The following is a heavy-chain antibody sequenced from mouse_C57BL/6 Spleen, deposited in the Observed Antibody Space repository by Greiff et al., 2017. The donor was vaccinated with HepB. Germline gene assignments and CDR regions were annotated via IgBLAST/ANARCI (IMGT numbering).Heavy chain of an antibody. Sequence: VQLQQSGPELVKPGASVKIPCKASGYTFTDYNMDWVKQSHGKSLEWIGDINPNNGGTIYNQKFKGKATLTVDKSSSTAYMELRSLTSEDTAVYYCARGRGLDDYDGGFAYWGQGTLVTVSA. D-gene: IGHD2-4*01. V-gene: IGHV1-18*01. CDR1: GYTFTDYN. CDR2: INPNNGGT. CDR3: ARGRGLDDYDGGFAY. J-gene: IGHJ3*01.